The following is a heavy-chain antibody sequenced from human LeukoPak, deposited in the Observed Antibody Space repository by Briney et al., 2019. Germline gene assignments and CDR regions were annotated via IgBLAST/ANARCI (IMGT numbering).Heavy chain of an antibody. J-gene: IGHJ4*02. CDR2: ISNSGST. V-gene: IGHV4-61*01. CDR3: ARSPSGYRFDS. D-gene: IGHD3-22*01. CDR1: GVSINRGTFF. Sequence: SETLSLSCAVSGVSINRGTFFWTWLRKPPGKGLEWIGYISNSGSTNYHPSLKSRVTISSDTSKTQFTLKLTSVTAADTAVYYCARSPSGYRFDSWGQGTLVTVSS.